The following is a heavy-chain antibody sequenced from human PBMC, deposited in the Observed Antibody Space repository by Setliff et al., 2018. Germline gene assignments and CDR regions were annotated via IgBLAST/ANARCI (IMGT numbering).Heavy chain of an antibody. CDR1: GFTFRNYG. CDR3: AKDQGTGYCSGGSCYLFEH. D-gene: IGHD2-15*01. J-gene: IGHJ4*02. CDR2: IWFDGGNE. Sequence: GASLTISCAASGFTFRNYGMHWVRQAPGKGPEWVAVIWFDGGNEFYADSVRGRFTISRDNSKNMLYLQMDSLRVEDTAVYYCAKDQGTGYCSGGSCYLFEHWGQGVQVTVSS. V-gene: IGHV3-33*03.